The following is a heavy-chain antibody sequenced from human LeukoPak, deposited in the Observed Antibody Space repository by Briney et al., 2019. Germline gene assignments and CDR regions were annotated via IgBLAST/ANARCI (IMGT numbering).Heavy chain of an antibody. CDR2: IYPGDSDT. CDR1: GYSFTSYW. Sequence: GESLEISWQGSGYSFTSYWIGWVRQMPGKGLEWMGIIYPGDSDTRYSPSFQGQVTISADKSISTAYLQWSSLKASDTAMYYCAMDSSGYVDYYYYYGMDVWGQGTTVTVSS. CDR3: AMDSSGYVDYYYYYGMDV. V-gene: IGHV5-51*01. D-gene: IGHD3-22*01. J-gene: IGHJ6*02.